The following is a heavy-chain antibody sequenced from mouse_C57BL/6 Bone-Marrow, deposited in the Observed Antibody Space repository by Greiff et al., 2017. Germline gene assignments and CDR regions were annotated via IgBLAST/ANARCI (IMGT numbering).Heavy chain of an antibody. Sequence: QVQLQQSGAELARPGASVKLSCKASGYTFTSYGISWVKQRTGQGLEWIGEIYPRSGNTYYNEKFKGKATLTADKSSSTAYMELRSLTSDDSAVYFCARWGYDGYYDYAMDYWGQGTSVTVSS. CDR2: IYPRSGNT. J-gene: IGHJ4*01. CDR3: ARWGYDGYYDYAMDY. V-gene: IGHV1-81*01. CDR1: GYTFTSYG. D-gene: IGHD2-3*01.